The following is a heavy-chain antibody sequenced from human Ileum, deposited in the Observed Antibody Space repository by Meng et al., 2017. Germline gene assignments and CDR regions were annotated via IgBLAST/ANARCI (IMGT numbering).Heavy chain of an antibody. Sequence: HVQLRESGPGLVKPSGALSLTCAVSGDSISSRDWWSWFRQPPGKGLEWIGEISQESGRTNYNPSLKSRVTISLDKSKNQFSLNLNSVTAADTAVYYCVRNEGYSLGDWGQGTLVTVSS. CDR2: ISQESGRT. J-gene: IGHJ4*02. CDR1: GDSISSRDW. CDR3: VRNEGYSLGD. V-gene: IGHV4-4*02. D-gene: IGHD2-21*01.